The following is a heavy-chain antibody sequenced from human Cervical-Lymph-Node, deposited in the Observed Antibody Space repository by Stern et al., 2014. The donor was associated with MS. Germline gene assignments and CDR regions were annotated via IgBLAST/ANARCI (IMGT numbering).Heavy chain of an antibody. J-gene: IGHJ4*02. CDR2: INGGPGTT. Sequence: QVQLVQSGAEVKKPGASMTISCKTSGYNFIDHAIHWVRQAPGQRLEWMGWINGGPGTTKYSQKSQGRVSFTRDKAASAAYMDLSSLSPDDTAVYYCARQPDYSDFLDFWGQGTLVTVSS. D-gene: IGHD4-11*01. CDR1: GYNFIDHA. CDR3: ARQPDYSDFLDF. V-gene: IGHV1-3*01.